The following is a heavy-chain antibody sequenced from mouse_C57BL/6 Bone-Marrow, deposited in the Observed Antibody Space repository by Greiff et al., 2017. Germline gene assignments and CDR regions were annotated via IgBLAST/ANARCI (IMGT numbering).Heavy chain of an antibody. D-gene: IGHD2-12*01. Sequence: EVMLVESGGGLVQPGGSLKLSCAASGFTFSDYGMAWVRQAPRKGPEWVAFISNLAYSIYYADTVTGRFTISRENAKNTLYLEMSSLRSEDTAMYYCASYYSWFAYWGQGTLVTVSA. CDR3: ASYYSWFAY. V-gene: IGHV5-15*01. J-gene: IGHJ3*01. CDR1: GFTFSDYG. CDR2: ISNLAYSI.